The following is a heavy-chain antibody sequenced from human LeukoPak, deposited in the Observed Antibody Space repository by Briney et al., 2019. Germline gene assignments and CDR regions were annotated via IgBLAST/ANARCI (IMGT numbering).Heavy chain of an antibody. D-gene: IGHD4-23*01. CDR1: GFAFGSEA. CDR2: ISPGGGTT. V-gene: IGHV3-23*01. Sequence: GGSLRLSCAVSGFAFGSEAMSWVRQSPARGLEWVASISPGGGTTYYADYVKGRFTISRDNSKNTLYLQMNSLRAEDTAVYYCARGATVVTLFGYWGQGTLVTVSS. J-gene: IGHJ4*02. CDR3: ARGATVVTLFGY.